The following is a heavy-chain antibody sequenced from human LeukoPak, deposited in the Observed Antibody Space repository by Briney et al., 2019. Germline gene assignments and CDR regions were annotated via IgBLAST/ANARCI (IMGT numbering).Heavy chain of an antibody. CDR2: IKQDGSEK. Sequence: QAGGSLRLSSAASGFTFSNYWMSWVRQAPGKGLEWVANIKQDGSEKYYVDSVKGRFTVSRDNAKNSLYLQMNSLRAEDTAVFYCARGGMVRRVMGAFDIWGQGTLVTVSS. J-gene: IGHJ3*02. CDR1: GFTFSNYW. CDR3: ARGGMVRRVMGAFDI. D-gene: IGHD3-10*01. V-gene: IGHV3-7*01.